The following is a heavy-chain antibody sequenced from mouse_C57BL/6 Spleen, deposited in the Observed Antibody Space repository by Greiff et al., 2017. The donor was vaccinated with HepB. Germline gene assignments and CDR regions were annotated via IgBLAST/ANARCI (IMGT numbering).Heavy chain of an antibody. CDR2: IGPGSGST. Sequence: VQLQQSGAELVKPGASVKISCKASGYTFTDYYINWVKQRPGQGLEWIGKIGPGSGSTYYNEKFKGKATLTADKSSSTAYMQLSSLTSEDSAVYFCASALYYYGSSPFAYWGQGTLVTVSA. J-gene: IGHJ3*01. V-gene: IGHV1-77*01. D-gene: IGHD1-1*01. CDR3: ASALYYYGSSPFAY. CDR1: GYTFTDYY.